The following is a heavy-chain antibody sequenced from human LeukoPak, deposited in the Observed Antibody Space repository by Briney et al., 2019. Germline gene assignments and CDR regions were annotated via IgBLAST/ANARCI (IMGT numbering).Heavy chain of an antibody. CDR2: ISYVGTNQ. J-gene: IGHJ4*02. D-gene: IGHD3-3*01. V-gene: IGHV3-30*03. Sequence: GRSLRLSCAASGFAFSSFGMHWVRQTPGKGLEWVALISYVGTNQYYADSVKGRFTISRDNSKNTLYLQMNSLRAEDTAVYYCARDPGYDLWSGHFDYAGQGTLVTVSS. CDR1: GFAFSSFG. CDR3: ARDPGYDLWSGHFDY.